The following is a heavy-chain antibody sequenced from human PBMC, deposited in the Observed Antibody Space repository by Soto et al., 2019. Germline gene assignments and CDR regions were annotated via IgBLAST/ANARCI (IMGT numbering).Heavy chain of an antibody. V-gene: IGHV3-23*04. CDR2: LSRGGGST. CDR1: GFTFSSHG. Sequence: EAQLVESGGELVQPRGSLRLSCAASGFTFSSHGMSWVRQAPGKGLEWIAGLSRGGGSTYYADSVKGGFTISRDNSKNTLNLIMNSLRVEDTALYYCAKDGQFRTDGFDIWGQGTMVTVSS. CDR3: AKDGQFRTDGFDI. J-gene: IGHJ3*02. D-gene: IGHD1-1*01.